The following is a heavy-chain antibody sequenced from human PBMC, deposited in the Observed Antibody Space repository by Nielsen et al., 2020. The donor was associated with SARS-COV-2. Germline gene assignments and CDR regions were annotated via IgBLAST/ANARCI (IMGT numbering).Heavy chain of an antibody. CDR2: IGSDESIT. J-gene: IGHJ4*02. D-gene: IGHD6-13*01. V-gene: IGHV3-74*01. CDR3: AREMGGSSRHFDY. CDR1: GFTFSRYW. Sequence: GESLKISCAASGFTFSRYWMHRVRQAPGKGLVWVSRIGSDESITNYVDSVKGRFTISRDNAKNTLYLQMNSLRAEDTAVYYCAREMGGSSRHFDYWGQGTLVTVSS.